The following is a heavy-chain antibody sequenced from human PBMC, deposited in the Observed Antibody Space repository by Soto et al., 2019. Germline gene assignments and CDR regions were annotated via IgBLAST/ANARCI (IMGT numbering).Heavy chain of an antibody. CDR2: ISSSSSNI. Sequence: PGGSLRLSCAASGFTFRSYAMSWVRQAPGKGLEWVSAISSSSSNIYYADSVKGRFTISRDNAKNSLYLQMNSLRAEDTAVYYCAREGEQLNYYYYYGMDVWGQGTTVTVSS. CDR1: GFTFRSYA. V-gene: IGHV3-21*01. D-gene: IGHD6-6*01. CDR3: AREGEQLNYYYYYGMDV. J-gene: IGHJ6*02.